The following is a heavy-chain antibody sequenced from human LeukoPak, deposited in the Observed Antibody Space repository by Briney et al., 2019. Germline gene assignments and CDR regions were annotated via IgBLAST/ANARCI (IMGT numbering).Heavy chain of an antibody. V-gene: IGHV3-66*04. CDR3: AKHVMTTPRTLDY. CDR1: GFTVTSTY. J-gene: IGHJ4*02. D-gene: IGHD1-1*01. CDR2: FGTGADT. Sequence: GGSLRLPCAVSGFTVTSTYMSWVRQAPGKGLEWVSTFGTGADTYYAGSVEGRFIISRDNSKSTVYLQMNSLRADDTATYYCAKHVMTTPRTLDYWGQGTLVTVSS.